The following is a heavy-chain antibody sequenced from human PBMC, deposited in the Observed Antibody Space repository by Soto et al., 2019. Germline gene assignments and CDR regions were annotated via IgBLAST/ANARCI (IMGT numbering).Heavy chain of an antibody. CDR2: ISAYNGST. J-gene: IGHJ4*02. Sequence: XSGKVSCEASGYTFTSYGISWVRQAPGQGLEWMGWISAYNGSTNYAQKLQGRVTMTTDTSTSTAYMELRSLRSDDTAVYYCARDHEGDEYCSGGSCYSDYWGQGTLVTVSS. CDR1: GYTFTSYG. V-gene: IGHV1-18*01. D-gene: IGHD2-15*01. CDR3: ARDHEGDEYCSGGSCYSDY.